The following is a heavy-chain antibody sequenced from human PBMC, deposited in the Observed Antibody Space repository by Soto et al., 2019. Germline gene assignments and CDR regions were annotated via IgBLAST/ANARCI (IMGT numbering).Heavy chain of an antibody. Sequence: SETLSLTCTVSGGSINTDYWSWIRQSPGKGLEWIGYIYHSGSTNYNPSLKSRVTMSVDNSKRHFSLKLSSVTAADTAVYYCARGKWFGDFTIDDWGPGTLVTVSS. V-gene: IGHV4-59*01. CDR3: ARGKWFGDFTIDD. CDR2: IYHSGST. D-gene: IGHD3-10*01. J-gene: IGHJ4*02. CDR1: GGSINTDY.